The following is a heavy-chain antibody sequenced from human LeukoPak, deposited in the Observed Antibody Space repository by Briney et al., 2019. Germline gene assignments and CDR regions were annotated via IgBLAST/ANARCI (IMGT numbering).Heavy chain of an antibody. CDR2: ISYDGSNK. J-gene: IGHJ3*02. CDR1: GFTFSSYA. V-gene: IGHV3-30*04. CDR3: AKDLVAYYYGSGIECVMGHSNAFDI. D-gene: IGHD3-10*01. Sequence: GGSLRLSCAASGFTFSSYAMHWVRQAPGKGLEWVAVISYDGSNKYYADSVKGRFTISRDNAKNSLYLQMNSLRAEDTALYYCAKDLVAYYYGSGIECVMGHSNAFDIWGQGTMVTVSS.